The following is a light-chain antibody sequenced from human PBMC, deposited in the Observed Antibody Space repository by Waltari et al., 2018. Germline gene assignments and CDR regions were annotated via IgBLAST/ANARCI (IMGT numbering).Light chain of an antibody. V-gene: IGLV1-40*01. Sequence: QSVLTQPPSVSGAPGQRVTISCTGSSSNIRAGYDVPWYQQLPGTAPKLLIYGNSNRPSGVPDRFSGSKSGTSASLAITGLQAEDEANYYCQSYDSSLRGVFGGGTKLTVL. CDR2: GNS. CDR1: SSNIRAGYD. CDR3: QSYDSSLRGV. J-gene: IGLJ2*01.